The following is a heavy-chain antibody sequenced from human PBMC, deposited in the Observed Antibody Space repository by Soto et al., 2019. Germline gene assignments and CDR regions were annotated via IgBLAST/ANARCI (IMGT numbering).Heavy chain of an antibody. J-gene: IGHJ4*02. CDR2: IVPNVGTV. V-gene: IGHV1-69*06. D-gene: IGHD3-3*01. CDR3: ARRDTSGFLRYFDN. Sequence: SVKVSCKASGGTLSSFINYPINWVRRAPGQGLEWMGGIVPNVGTVNYAQKFQGRVTITADKSTGTAYMEVSSLRSEDTALYYCARRDTSGFLRYFDNWGQGTLVTVSS. CDR1: GGTLSSFINYP.